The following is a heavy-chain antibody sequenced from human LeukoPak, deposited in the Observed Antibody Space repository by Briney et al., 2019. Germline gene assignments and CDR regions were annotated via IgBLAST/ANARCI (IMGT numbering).Heavy chain of an antibody. Sequence: GGSLRLSCAASRFTFSSYGMSWVRQAPGKGLEWVSAISGGGGSTYYADSVKGRFTISRDNSKNTLYLQMNSLRAEDTAVYYCAKDNNDYGDYPSWFDPWGQGTLVTVSS. D-gene: IGHD4-17*01. CDR1: RFTFSSYG. CDR2: ISGGGGST. J-gene: IGHJ5*02. CDR3: AKDNNDYGDYPSWFDP. V-gene: IGHV3-23*01.